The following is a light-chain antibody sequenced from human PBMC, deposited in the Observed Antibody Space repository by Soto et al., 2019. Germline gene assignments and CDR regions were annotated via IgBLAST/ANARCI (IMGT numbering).Light chain of an antibody. V-gene: IGKV1-5*01. CDR2: DVS. CDR3: QHYNIYSEA. CDR1: QAVNSW. J-gene: IGKJ1*01. Sequence: QLTQSPSSLSASVGARVTIPCLAIQAVNSWLAWFQQKPGMAPKLVIYDVSSLQSGVPSRFSGSGSGTEFTLTISSLQPDDFATYYCQHYNIYSEAFGQGTKVDIK.